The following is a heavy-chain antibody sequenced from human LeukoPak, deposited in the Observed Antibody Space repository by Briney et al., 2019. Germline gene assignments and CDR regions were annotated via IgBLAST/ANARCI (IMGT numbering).Heavy chain of an antibody. D-gene: IGHD4-23*01. CDR1: GVSVTSYY. V-gene: IGHV4-59*08. CDR3: ARHPDYGGNFDS. Sequence: PSETLSLTCTVSGVSVTSYYWSWIRQPPGKGLGWVGYISYSGSTNYNPTVKSRVTISVDTSKNQFSLKLSSVTAADTAVYYCARHPDYGGNFDSWGQGTRVTVSA. J-gene: IGHJ4*02. CDR2: ISYSGST.